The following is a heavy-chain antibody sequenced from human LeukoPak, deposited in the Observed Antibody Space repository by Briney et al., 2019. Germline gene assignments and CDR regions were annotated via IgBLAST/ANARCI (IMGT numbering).Heavy chain of an antibody. D-gene: IGHD3-22*01. J-gene: IGHJ4*02. V-gene: IGHV1-2*02. CDR2: INPNTGRT. CDR3: ARGTYYDSSGYSGVRLFDY. Sequence: ASVKVSCKASGYTFICYYMHWVRQAPGQGLEWMGWINPNTGRTNYAQNFQGRVTMTSDTSIRTAYMEMKRLRDEDRGVYYCARGTYYDSSGYSGVRLFDYWGQGTLLTVSS. CDR1: GYTFICYY.